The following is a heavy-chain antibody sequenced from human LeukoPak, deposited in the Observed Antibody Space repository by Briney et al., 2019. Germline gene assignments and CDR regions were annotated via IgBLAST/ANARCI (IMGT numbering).Heavy chain of an antibody. J-gene: IGHJ4*02. V-gene: IGHV3-23*01. D-gene: IGHD3-9*01. CDR2: ISGSGGTT. CDR3: AKDLMGYYDILTGYSDY. Sequence: PGGSLRLSCAVSGFTFSSYAMSWVRQAPGKGLEWVSAISGSGGTTYYADSVKGRFTISRDNSKNTLYLQMNSLRAEDTAVYYCAKDLMGYYDILTGYSDYWGQGTLVTVSS. CDR1: GFTFSSYA.